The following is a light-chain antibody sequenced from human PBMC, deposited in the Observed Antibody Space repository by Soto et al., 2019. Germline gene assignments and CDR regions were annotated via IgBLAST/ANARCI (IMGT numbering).Light chain of an antibody. V-gene: IGLV2-23*01. J-gene: IGLJ2*01. CDR3: CSYAGSSTSVV. CDR1: SSDVGSYNL. Sequence: QSALTQPASVSGSPGQSITISCTGTSSDVGSYNLVSRYQQHPGKAPKLMIYEGSKRPSGVSNRFSGSKSGNTASLTISGLPAEDEADYYCCSYAGSSTSVVFGGGTKLTVL. CDR2: EGS.